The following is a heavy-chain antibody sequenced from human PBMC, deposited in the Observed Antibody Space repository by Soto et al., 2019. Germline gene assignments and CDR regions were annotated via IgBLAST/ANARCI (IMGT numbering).Heavy chain of an antibody. J-gene: IGHJ5*02. D-gene: IGHD2-2*01. CDR1: GGSFSGYY. CDR3: AIQSRYCSSTSCYGWWFDP. CDR2: ISHSGST. V-gene: IGHV4-34*01. Sequence: SETLSLTCTVYGGSFSGYYWSWIRQPPGKGLEWIGEISHSGSTDYNPSLKSRVTISVDTSKNQFSLKLSSVTAADTAVYYCAIQSRYCSSTSCYGWWFDPWGQGTLVTVSS.